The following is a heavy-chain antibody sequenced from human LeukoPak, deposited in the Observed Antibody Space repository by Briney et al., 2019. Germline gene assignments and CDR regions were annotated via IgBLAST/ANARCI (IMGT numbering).Heavy chain of an antibody. CDR3: ARDGSLYSGNYYFDY. CDR1: GYTFTGYY. J-gene: IGHJ4*02. V-gene: IGHV1-46*01. Sequence: GASVKVSCKASGYTFTGYYMHWVRQAPGQGLEWMGIINPSGGSTSYAQKFQGRVTMTRDTSTSTVYMELSSLRSEDTAVYYCARDGSLYSGNYYFDYWGQGALVTVSS. CDR2: INPSGGST. D-gene: IGHD1-26*01.